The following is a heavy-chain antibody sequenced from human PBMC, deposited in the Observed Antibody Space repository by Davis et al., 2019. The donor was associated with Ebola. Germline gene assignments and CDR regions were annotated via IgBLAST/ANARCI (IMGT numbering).Heavy chain of an antibody. Sequence: SETLSLTCSVSGYSISSGFSWGWIRQPPGKGLEWIGSVFHSGTTFYNPSLKSRLTISADMSKNQFSLRLSSVTAADTAVYYCARGSLFYYGMDVWGQGTTVTVSS. CDR2: VFHSGTT. J-gene: IGHJ6*02. CDR3: ARGSLFYYGMDV. D-gene: IGHD3-10*01. CDR1: GYSISSGFS. V-gene: IGHV4-38-2*02.